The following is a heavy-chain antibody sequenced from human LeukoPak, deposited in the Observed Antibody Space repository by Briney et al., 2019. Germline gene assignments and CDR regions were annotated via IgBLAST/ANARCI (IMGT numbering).Heavy chain of an antibody. V-gene: IGHV1-2*02. Sequence: ASVKVSCKASGYTFTGYYMHWVRQAPGQGLEWMGWINPNSGGTNYAQKFQGRVTMTRDTSISTAYMELSRLRSDDTAVYYCARAYYYDSSGYCHDYWGQGTLVTVSS. CDR1: GYTFTGYY. CDR3: ARAYYYDSSGYCHDY. D-gene: IGHD3-22*01. CDR2: INPNSGGT. J-gene: IGHJ4*02.